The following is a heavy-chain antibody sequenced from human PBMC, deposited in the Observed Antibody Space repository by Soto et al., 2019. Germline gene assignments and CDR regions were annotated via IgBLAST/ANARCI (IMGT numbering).Heavy chain of an antibody. CDR1: GGTFSSDS. J-gene: IGHJ4*02. V-gene: IGHV1-69*13. CDR3: ARSGGLDRDFNY. D-gene: IGHD2-15*01. Sequence: ASVKVSCKASGGTFSSDSFSWVRQAPGQGLEWMGGIIPMFDTPIYAQKFQDRVTITSDESTSTAYMQLSSLRSGDTAVYYCARSGGLDRDFNYWGQGSLVTVSS. CDR2: IIPMFDTP.